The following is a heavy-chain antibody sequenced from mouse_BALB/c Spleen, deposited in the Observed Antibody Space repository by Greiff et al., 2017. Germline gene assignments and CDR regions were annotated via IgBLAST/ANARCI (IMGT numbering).Heavy chain of an antibody. D-gene: IGHD2-14*01. CDR2: ISNGGGST. CDR3: ARRDYRYAMDY. Sequence: EVMLVESGGGLVQPGGSLKLSCAASGFTFSSYTMSWVRQTPEKRLEWVAYISNGGGSTYYPDTVKGRFIISRDNAKNTLYLQMSKVRSEDTALYYCARRDYRYAMDYWGQGTSVTVSS. CDR1: GFTFSSYT. J-gene: IGHJ4*01. V-gene: IGHV5-12-2*01.